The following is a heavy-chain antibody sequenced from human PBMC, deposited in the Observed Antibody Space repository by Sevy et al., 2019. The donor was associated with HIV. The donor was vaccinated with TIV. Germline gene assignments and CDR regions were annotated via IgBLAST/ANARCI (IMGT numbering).Heavy chain of an antibody. V-gene: IGHV3-48*03. CDR3: LGSGGAYDDGFDP. J-gene: IGHJ5*02. CDR1: GFTFSNYD. Sequence: GGSLRLSCAGSGFTFSNYDMNWVRQAPGRGREWISKIRNSGEVYNADSVKGRFTNSSDNSKKSLSLKMNSVRVDDTAVYYCLGSGGAYDDGFDPWGQGTLVTVSS. CDR2: IRNSGEV. D-gene: IGHD3-16*01.